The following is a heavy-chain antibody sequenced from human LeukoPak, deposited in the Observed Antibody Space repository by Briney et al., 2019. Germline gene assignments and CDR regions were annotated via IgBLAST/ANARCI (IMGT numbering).Heavy chain of an antibody. D-gene: IGHD6-6*01. CDR2: ISAYNGNT. Sequence: ASVKVSCKASGGTFSSYAISWVRQAPGQGLEWMGWISAYNGNTNYAQKLQGRVTMTTDTSTSTAYMELRSLRSDDTAVYYCARFWPASVPYSSSYAEYFQHWGQGTLVTVSS. CDR3: ARFWPASVPYSSSYAEYFQH. V-gene: IGHV1-18*01. J-gene: IGHJ1*01. CDR1: GGTFSSYA.